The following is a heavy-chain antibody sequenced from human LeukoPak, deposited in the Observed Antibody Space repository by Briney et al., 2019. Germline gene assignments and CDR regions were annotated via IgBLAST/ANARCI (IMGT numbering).Heavy chain of an antibody. CDR2: ISWNSGSI. Sequence: GGSLRLSCAASGFTFDDYSMHWVRQAPGKGLEWVSGISWNSGSIGYADSVKGRFNISRDNAKNSLYLQMNSLRAEDTALYYCAKDRGIAVAGTPELDYWGQGTLVTVSS. D-gene: IGHD6-19*01. V-gene: IGHV3-9*01. CDR3: AKDRGIAVAGTPELDY. J-gene: IGHJ4*02. CDR1: GFTFDDYS.